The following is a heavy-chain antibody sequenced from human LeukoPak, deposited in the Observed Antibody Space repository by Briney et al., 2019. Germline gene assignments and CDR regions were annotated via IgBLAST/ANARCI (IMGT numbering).Heavy chain of an antibody. V-gene: IGHV3-7*01. CDR2: INPDGSEK. CDR1: GFSFRNYW. D-gene: IGHD6-13*01. Sequence: GGSLRLSCAASGFSFRNYWMSWVRQAPGKGLEWAANINPDGSEKYYVDSVKGRFTISRDNAKNSLCLQMDSLRAEDTAVYYCARAGTAGSVDYWGQGTLVTVSS. CDR3: ARAGTAGSVDY. J-gene: IGHJ4*02.